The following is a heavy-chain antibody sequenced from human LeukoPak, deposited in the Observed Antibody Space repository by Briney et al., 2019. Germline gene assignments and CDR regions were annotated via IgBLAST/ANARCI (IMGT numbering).Heavy chain of an antibody. CDR3: AASIWDILTGSRDAFDI. D-gene: IGHD3-9*01. CDR1: GGSFSGYY. J-gene: IGHJ3*02. CDR2: IYYSGST. V-gene: IGHV4-34*01. Sequence: SETLSLTCAVYGGSFSGYYWSWIRQPPGKGLEWIGRIYYSGSTYYNPSLKSRVTISVDTSKNQFSLKLSSVTAADTAVYYCAASIWDILTGSRDAFDIWGQGTMVTVSS.